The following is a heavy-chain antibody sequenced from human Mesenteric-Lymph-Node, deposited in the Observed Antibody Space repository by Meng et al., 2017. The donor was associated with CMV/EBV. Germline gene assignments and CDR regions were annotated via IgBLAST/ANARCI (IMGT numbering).Heavy chain of an antibody. Sequence: TCVVECGSFMGDYWSWIRQPPGKGLEWIGEINYSGSTNYSPSLKSRLTRSVDTSNNQFALKLTSVTAADTAVYYCAAPYTRIRGLDDYWGQGTLVTVSS. CDR3: AAPYTRIRGLDDY. CDR2: INYSGST. CDR1: CGSFMGDY. V-gene: IGHV4-34*01. D-gene: IGHD3-10*01. J-gene: IGHJ4*02.